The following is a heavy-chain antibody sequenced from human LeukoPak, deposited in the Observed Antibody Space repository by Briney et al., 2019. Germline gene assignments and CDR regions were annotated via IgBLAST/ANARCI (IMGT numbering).Heavy chain of an antibody. CDR1: GGSISSGGYY. D-gene: IGHD2-2*01. V-gene: IGHV4-30-2*01. CDR2: IYHSGST. CDR3: ARVEGSDCSSTSCAFDY. Sequence: SETLSLTCTVSGGSISSGGYYWSWIRQPPGKGLEWIGYIYHSGSTYYNPSLKSRVTISVDRSKNQFSLKLSPVTAADTAVYYCARVEGSDCSSTSCAFDYWGQGTLVTVSS. J-gene: IGHJ4*02.